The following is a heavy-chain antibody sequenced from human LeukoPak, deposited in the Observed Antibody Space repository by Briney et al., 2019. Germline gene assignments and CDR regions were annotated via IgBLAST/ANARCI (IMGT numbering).Heavy chain of an antibody. D-gene: IGHD5-18*01. J-gene: IGHJ5*02. CDR2: MNPNSGNT. CDR1: GYTFTSYY. V-gene: IGHV1-8*02. Sequence: ASVKVSCKASGYTFTSYYMHWVRQATGQGLEWMGWMNPNSGNTGYAQKFQGRVTMTRNTSISTAYMELSSLRSEDTAVYYCARRGYSYGYSGNWFDPWGQGTLVTVSS. CDR3: ARRGYSYGYSGNWFDP.